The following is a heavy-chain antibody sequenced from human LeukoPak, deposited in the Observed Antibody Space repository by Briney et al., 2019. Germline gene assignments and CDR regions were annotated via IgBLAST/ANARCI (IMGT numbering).Heavy chain of an antibody. CDR1: GGSISSSSYY. CDR3: ARATPLYSNPTHDAFDI. CDR2: IYYSGST. J-gene: IGHJ3*02. D-gene: IGHD4-11*01. V-gene: IGHV4-61*05. Sequence: TSETLSLTCTVSGGSISSSSYYWGWIRQPPGKGLEWIGYIYYSGSTNYNPSLKSRVTISVDTSKNQFSLKLSSVTAADTAVYYCARATPLYSNPTHDAFDIWGQGTMVTVSS.